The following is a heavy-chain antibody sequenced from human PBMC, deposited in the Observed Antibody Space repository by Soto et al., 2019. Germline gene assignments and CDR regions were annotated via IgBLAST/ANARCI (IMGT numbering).Heavy chain of an antibody. D-gene: IGHD6-13*01. V-gene: IGHV3-9*01. CDR3: AKDLYPIAAKTGFDY. Sequence: GGSLRLSCAASGFTFDDYAMHWVRQAPGKGLEWVSGISWNSGSIGYADSVKGRFTISRDNAKNSLYLQMNSLRAEDTALYYCAKDLYPIAAKTGFDYWGQGTLVTVSS. CDR1: GFTFDDYA. J-gene: IGHJ4*02. CDR2: ISWNSGSI.